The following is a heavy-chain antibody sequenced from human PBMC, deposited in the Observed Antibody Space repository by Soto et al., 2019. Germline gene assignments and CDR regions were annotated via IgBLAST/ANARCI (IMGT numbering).Heavy chain of an antibody. CDR2: IAYDGSNK. CDR1: GFTFSSYA. D-gene: IGHD6-13*01. V-gene: IGHV3-30-3*01. Sequence: QVQLVESGGGVVQPGRSLRLSCAASGFTFSSYAMHWVRQAPGKGLEWVAVIAYDGSNKYYADSVKGRFTISRANSKNTLYLQMNSLRAEDTAVDYCASTLRRYRSSWYDSTTYYYYGLYVWGQGTTVTVSS. J-gene: IGHJ6*02. CDR3: ASTLRRYRSSWYDSTTYYYYGLYV.